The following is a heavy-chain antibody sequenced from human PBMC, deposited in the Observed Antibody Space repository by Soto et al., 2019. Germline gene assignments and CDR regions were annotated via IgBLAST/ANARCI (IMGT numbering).Heavy chain of an antibody. Sequence: GGSLRLSCTTSGFTFGDYPMTCCRRTPGKGLEWVGFIRSEAYGGTAEFAASVRGRFTISRDDSKSIAYLQMRRLKTEDTGVYYCARQPKDSDFYVRHDYWGQGTLVTVSS. D-gene: IGHD3-3*01. CDR2: IRSEAYGGTA. CDR1: GFTFGDYP. CDR3: ARQPKDSDFYVRHDY. V-gene: IGHV3-49*03. J-gene: IGHJ4*02.